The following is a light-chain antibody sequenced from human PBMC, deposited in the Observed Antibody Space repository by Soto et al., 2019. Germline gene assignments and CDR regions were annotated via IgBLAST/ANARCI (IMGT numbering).Light chain of an antibody. CDR3: CSYAGSYTLV. CDR2: DVS. J-gene: IGLJ3*02. V-gene: IGLV2-11*01. Sequence: QSALTQPRSVSGSPGQSVTISCTGTSSDVGGYNFVSWYQHHPGKAPKLMIYDVSKRPSEVPDRFSGSKSGSTASLTISGLQAEDEADYYCCSYAGSYTLVFGGGTKVTVL. CDR1: SSDVGGYNF.